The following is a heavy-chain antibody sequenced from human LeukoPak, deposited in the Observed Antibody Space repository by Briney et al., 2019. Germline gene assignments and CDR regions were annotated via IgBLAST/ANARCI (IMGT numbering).Heavy chain of an antibody. CDR3: SRESGPFSPFGF. J-gene: IGHJ4*02. CDR1: GGSISSSSYS. Sequence: SETLSLTCTVSGGSISSSSYSWGWVRQPPGQGLEWIGEISLRGLTNYNPSLRSRLTMSLDESKNQVSLNLTSVTAADTAVYYCSRESGPFSPFGFWGQGTLVSVHS. CDR2: ISLRGLT. D-gene: IGHD1-26*01. V-gene: IGHV4-39*07.